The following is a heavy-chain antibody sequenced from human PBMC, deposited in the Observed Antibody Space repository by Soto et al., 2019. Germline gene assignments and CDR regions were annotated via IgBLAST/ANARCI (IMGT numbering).Heavy chain of an antibody. D-gene: IGHD5-18*01. J-gene: IGHJ5*02. CDR3: AREGYSYGYGWFDP. Sequence: QVQLVQSGAEVKKPGSSVKVSCKASGGTFSSYAISWVRQAPGQGLEWMGGIIPIFGTANYAQKFQGRVTITADESTSTAYMELSSVRSEDSAVKYCAREGYSYGYGWFDPWGQGTLVTVSS. V-gene: IGHV1-69*01. CDR2: IIPIFGTA. CDR1: GGTFSSYA.